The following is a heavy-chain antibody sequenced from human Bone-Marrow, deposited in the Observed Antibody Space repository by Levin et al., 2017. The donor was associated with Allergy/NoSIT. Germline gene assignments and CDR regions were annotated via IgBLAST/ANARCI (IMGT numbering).Heavy chain of an antibody. CDR3: ARFVWGSYRGFDY. J-gene: IGHJ4*02. D-gene: IGHD3-16*02. CDR1: GGSISSDN. Sequence: SETLSLTCTVSGGSISSDNWSWIRQPPGKGLEWIGYIYDTGNTNYNPSLKSRVTLSVNTSKNQFSLKLSSVTPADTAVYYCARFVWGSYRGFDYWGQGTLVTVSS. CDR2: IYDTGNT. V-gene: IGHV4-59*01.